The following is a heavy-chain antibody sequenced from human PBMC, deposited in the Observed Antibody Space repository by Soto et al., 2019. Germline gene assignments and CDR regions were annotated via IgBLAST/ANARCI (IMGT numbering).Heavy chain of an antibody. Sequence: QVQLQESGPGLVKPSQTLSLTCTVSGGSISSGDYYWSWIRQPPGKGLEWIGYIYYSGSTYYNPSLTSRVTLSVDTTKNQFYLNLSSVPTADTAVYYCAREVVFDYSSDYYYYGMDVWGQGTTVTVSS. CDR2: IYYSGST. D-gene: IGHD3-9*01. V-gene: IGHV4-30-4*01. CDR3: AREVVFDYSSDYYYYGMDV. CDR1: GGSISSGDYY. J-gene: IGHJ6*02.